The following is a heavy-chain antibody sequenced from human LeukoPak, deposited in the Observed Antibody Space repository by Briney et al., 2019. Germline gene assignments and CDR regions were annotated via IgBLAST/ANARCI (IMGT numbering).Heavy chain of an antibody. CDR2: INLDGGDK. J-gene: IGHJ4*02. D-gene: IGHD4/OR15-4a*01. CDR3: AIDYDYSLDY. V-gene: IGHV3-7*01. Sequence: PGGSLRLSCAASGLTLGNYWMSWVRQAPGKGLEWVANINLDGGDKSYVGSVKGRFTISRDNAKNSLYLQMNSLGAEDTAVYYCAIDYDYSLDYWGQGTLVTVSS. CDR1: GLTLGNYW.